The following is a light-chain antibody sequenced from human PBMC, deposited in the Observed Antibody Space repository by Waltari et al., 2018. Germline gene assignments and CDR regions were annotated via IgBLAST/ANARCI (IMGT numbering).Light chain of an antibody. J-gene: IGKJ4*01. Sequence: AIQMTQSPSSLSASIGDRVTITCRASQSIGYEIGWYQQKPGKAPNLLIYDTSNLRVGVPSRFSGSGSGTDFTLTISSLQPEDFATYYCLQDYRFPFTFGGGTKVEIE. V-gene: IGKV1-6*01. CDR2: DTS. CDR3: LQDYRFPFT. CDR1: QSIGYE.